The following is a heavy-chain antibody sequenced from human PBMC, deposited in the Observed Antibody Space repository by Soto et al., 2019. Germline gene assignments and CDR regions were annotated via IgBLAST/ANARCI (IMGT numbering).Heavy chain of an antibody. D-gene: IGHD3-10*01. CDR2: MNPDSGNT. CDR3: ARSVGGSNVNCDY. Sequence: QVQLVQSGAEVRTPGASVKVSCKASGYPFTSYDINWVRQATGQGPEWMGWMNPDSGNTGYVQKFQGRVTMTRNTAIITAYMELSSLRSEDTAVYYCARSVGGSNVNCDYWGQGTLVTVSS. V-gene: IGHV1-8*01. CDR1: GYPFTSYD. J-gene: IGHJ4*02.